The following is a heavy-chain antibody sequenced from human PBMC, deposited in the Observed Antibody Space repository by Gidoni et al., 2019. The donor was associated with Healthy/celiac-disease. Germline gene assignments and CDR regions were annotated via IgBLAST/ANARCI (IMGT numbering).Heavy chain of an antibody. Sequence: QVQLQESGPGLVKPSETLSLTCTVSGYSISSGSYWGWIRQPPGKGLEWIGSIYHSGSTYYNPSLKSRVTISVDTSKNQFSLKLSSVTAADTAVYYCARGRYSSGWYDYWGQGTLVTVSS. CDR1: GYSISSGSY. J-gene: IGHJ4*02. CDR2: IYHSGST. V-gene: IGHV4-38-2*02. D-gene: IGHD6-19*01. CDR3: ARGRYSSGWYDY.